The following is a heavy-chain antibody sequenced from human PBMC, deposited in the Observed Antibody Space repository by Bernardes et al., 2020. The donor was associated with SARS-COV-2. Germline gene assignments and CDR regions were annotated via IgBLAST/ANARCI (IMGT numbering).Heavy chain of an antibody. Sequence: GGSLRLSCAASGFSFSTSWMHWVRQAPGKGLVWVSRIDDAATTRNYADAVKGRFTVSRDNAKNTLYLQIDSLTDEDAAFYYCARGGNYYLDYWGQGTLVTVAS. CDR2: IDDAATTR. J-gene: IGHJ4*02. CDR1: GFSFSTSW. CDR3: ARGGNYYLDY. D-gene: IGHD1-26*01. V-gene: IGHV3-74*01.